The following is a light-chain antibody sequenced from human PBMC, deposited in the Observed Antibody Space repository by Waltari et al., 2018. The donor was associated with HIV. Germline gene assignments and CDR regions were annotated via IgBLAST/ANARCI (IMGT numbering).Light chain of an antibody. Sequence: EIVLTQSPGTLSLSPGERATLSCRASQSVSSSYLAWYQQKPGQAPRLLIYGASSRATGIPDRFSGSGSGTDFTLTISRLEPEDFAVYYCQYSFGQGTKLEIK. CDR3: QYS. CDR2: GAS. V-gene: IGKV3-20*01. CDR1: QSVSSSY. J-gene: IGKJ2*03.